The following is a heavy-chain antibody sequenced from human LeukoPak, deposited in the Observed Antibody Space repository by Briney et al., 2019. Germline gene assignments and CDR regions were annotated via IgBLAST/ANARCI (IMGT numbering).Heavy chain of an antibody. CDR3: TRGGSGWFYFDY. V-gene: IGHV3-49*04. J-gene: IGHJ4*02. CDR1: GFTFSSHW. CDR2: IRSKAYGGTT. D-gene: IGHD6-19*01. Sequence: GGSLRLSCAASGFTFSSHWMSWVRQAPGKGLEWVGFIRSKAYGGTTEYAASVKGRFTISRDDSKSIAYLQMNSLKTEDTAVYYCTRGGSGWFYFDYWGQGTLVTVSS.